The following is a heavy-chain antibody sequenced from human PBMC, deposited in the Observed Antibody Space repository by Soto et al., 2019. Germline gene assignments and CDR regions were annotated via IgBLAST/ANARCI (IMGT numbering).Heavy chain of an antibody. CDR3: AKKLPDNSDYDL. Sequence: PGGSLRLSCAASGFTFNNYAVSWVRQAPGKGLEWVSVVSASGLTTFYADSVKGRFIISRDNYKNVLYLQMNSLRAEDTAVYYCAKKLPDNSDYDLWGQGTLVTVSS. CDR2: VSASGLTT. J-gene: IGHJ4*02. V-gene: IGHV3-23*01. D-gene: IGHD5-12*01. CDR1: GFTFNNYA.